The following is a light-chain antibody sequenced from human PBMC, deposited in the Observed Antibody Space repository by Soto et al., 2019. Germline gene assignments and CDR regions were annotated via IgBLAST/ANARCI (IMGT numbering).Light chain of an antibody. CDR1: QDISNY. Sequence: DIQMTQSPSSLSASVGDRVTITCQASQDISNYLNWYQQKPGKAPKLLIYDASNLETGVPSRFSGSGSGTDFTFTISSLQPEDIATYYCQQYGPLFGPGTNVDIK. CDR2: DAS. V-gene: IGKV1-33*01. CDR3: QQYGPL. J-gene: IGKJ3*01.